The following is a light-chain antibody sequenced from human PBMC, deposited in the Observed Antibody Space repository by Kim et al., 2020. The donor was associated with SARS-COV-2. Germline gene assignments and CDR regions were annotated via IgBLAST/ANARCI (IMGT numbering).Light chain of an antibody. CDR2: AAS. Sequence: DTQMTQSPSSLSASVGDRVTITCRASQRISTYLNWYQHKPGKAPKLLIYAASTLQSGVPSRFSGSGSGTDFTLTITGLQPEDSATYYCQQNYATPWTFGRGTTVEI. J-gene: IGKJ1*01. CDR3: QQNYATPWT. V-gene: IGKV1-39*01. CDR1: QRISTY.